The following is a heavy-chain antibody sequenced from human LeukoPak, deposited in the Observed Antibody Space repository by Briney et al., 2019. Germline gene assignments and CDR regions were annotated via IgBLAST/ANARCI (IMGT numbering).Heavy chain of an antibody. CDR1: EFTVSSNY. V-gene: IGHV3-66*01. CDR2: IYSGGST. J-gene: IGHJ4*02. Sequence: GGSMRLSCAASEFTVSSNYMNWVRQAPGKGLEWVSVIYSGGSTYYADSVKGRFTISRDNSKNTLYLQMNSLRAEDTAVYYCAGGARRQQPFDYWGQGTLVTVSS. D-gene: IGHD6-13*01. CDR3: AGGARRQQPFDY.